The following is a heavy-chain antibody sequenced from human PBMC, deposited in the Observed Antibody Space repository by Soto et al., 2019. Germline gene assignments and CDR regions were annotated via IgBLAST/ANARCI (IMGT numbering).Heavy chain of an antibody. V-gene: IGHV1-46*01. CDR3: ARLPVQDGDV. Sequence: ASVKVSCKASGYSVTSYYMNLVRQAPGQGLEWMGIINPNSGSTTYAQKLQGRVTMTMDTSTSTVYMELSSLRSEDTAVYYSARLPVQDGDVWGQGTTVTVSS. D-gene: IGHD6-6*01. J-gene: IGHJ6*01. CDR2: INPNSGST. CDR1: GYSVTSYY.